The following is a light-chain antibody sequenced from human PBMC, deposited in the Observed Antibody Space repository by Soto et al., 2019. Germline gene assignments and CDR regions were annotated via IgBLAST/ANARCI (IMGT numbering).Light chain of an antibody. V-gene: IGKV3-15*01. Sequence: EIVMTQSPATLSVSPGERVTLSCRASQSVRSNLAWYQQKPGQVPRVLIYGASTRAIGIPDRFSGSGSGTEFTLTISSLQSEDFAVYYCQHYNNLWAFGEGTKVEIK. CDR3: QHYNNLWA. CDR2: GAS. J-gene: IGKJ4*01. CDR1: QSVRSN.